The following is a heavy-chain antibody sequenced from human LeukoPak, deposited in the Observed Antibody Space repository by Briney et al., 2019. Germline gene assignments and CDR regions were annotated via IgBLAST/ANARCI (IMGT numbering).Heavy chain of an antibody. Sequence: GGSLRLSCAASGFTFNNYAMTWVRQAPGKGLEWVSVINGGGSSYYADSVKGRFTVSRDNSKNTRYLQMNSLRDEDAAVYYCAKGQGYDYGDSIDYWGQGTLVTVSS. CDR1: GFTFNNYA. CDR2: INGGGSS. CDR3: AKGQGYDYGDSIDY. J-gene: IGHJ4*02. V-gene: IGHV3-23*01. D-gene: IGHD4/OR15-4a*01.